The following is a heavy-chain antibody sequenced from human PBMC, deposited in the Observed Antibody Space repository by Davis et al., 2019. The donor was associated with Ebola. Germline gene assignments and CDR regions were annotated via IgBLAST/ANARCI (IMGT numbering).Heavy chain of an antibody. CDR2: INAGNGNT. CDR1: GYSFTSNI. Sequence: ASVKVSCKTPGYSFTSNIMHWVRQAPGQRLEWVGWINAGNGNTKYSQKFQGRITISRDTSASIVYLELSSLRSEDTAVYYCARLLTPRYCSADGCYLEIFENWGQGTLVSVSS. V-gene: IGHV1-3*01. J-gene: IGHJ4*02. CDR3: ARLLTPRYCSADGCYLEIFEN. D-gene: IGHD2-15*01.